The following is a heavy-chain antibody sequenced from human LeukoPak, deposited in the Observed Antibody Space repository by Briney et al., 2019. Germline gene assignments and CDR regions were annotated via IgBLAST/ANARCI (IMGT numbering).Heavy chain of an antibody. V-gene: IGHV1-24*01. Sequence: ASVKVSCTVSGYTLTELSMHWVRQAPGKGLEWMGGFDPEDGETIYAQKFQGRVTITRDTSASTAYMELSSLRSEDTAVYYCARVLGYCSSTSCYAGYYYYGMDVWGQGTTVTVSS. CDR1: GYTLTELS. CDR3: ARVLGYCSSTSCYAGYYYYGMDV. D-gene: IGHD2-2*01. CDR2: FDPEDGET. J-gene: IGHJ6*02.